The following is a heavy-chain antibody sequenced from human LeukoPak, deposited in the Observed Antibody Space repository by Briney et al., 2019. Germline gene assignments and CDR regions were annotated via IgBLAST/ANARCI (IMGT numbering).Heavy chain of an antibody. D-gene: IGHD5-12*01. V-gene: IGHV3-49*04. Sequence: GGSLRLSCTGSGFTFGDYAMSWVRQAPGQGLEWVGFIRSKAYGGTTEHAASVKGRFTISRDDSKGIAYLQMNSLKTEDTAVYYCTRKTWNFDFWGQGTLVTVSS. CDR3: TRKTWNFDF. CDR1: GFTFGDYA. J-gene: IGHJ4*02. CDR2: IRSKAYGGTT.